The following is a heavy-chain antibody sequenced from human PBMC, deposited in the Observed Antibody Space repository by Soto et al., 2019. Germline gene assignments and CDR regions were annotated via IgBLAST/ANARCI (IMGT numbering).Heavy chain of an antibody. CDR1: GFIFNRYG. J-gene: IGHJ6*02. V-gene: IGHV3-33*01. CDR3: ARGPGRPPLRNYGMDV. Sequence: QVQLVESGGGVVQPGRSLRLSCAASGFIFNRYGMHWVRQVPGKGLEWVADIWYDGSNKNYAESVKGRFTISRDNSKNTLSMQMNSLRAVDTAVYYCARGPGRPPLRNYGMDVWGQGTTVTVSS. CDR2: IWYDGSNK.